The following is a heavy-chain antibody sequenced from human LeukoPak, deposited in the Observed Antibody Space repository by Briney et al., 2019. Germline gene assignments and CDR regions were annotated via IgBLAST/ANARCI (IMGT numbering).Heavy chain of an antibody. J-gene: IGHJ4*02. CDR3: ASWEDYDDYGSFDY. V-gene: IGHV1-2*02. CDR2: INPNSGGT. D-gene: IGHD4-17*01. CDR1: GYTFTGYY. Sequence: ASVKVSCKASGYTFTGYYMHWVRQAPGQGLEWMGWINPNSGGTNYAQKFQGRVTMTRDTSISTAYMELSRLRSDDTAVYYCASWEDYDDYGSFDYWGQGTLVTVSS.